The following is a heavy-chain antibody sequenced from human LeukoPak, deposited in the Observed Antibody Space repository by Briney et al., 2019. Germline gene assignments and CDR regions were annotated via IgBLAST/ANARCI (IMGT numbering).Heavy chain of an antibody. J-gene: IGHJ4*02. CDR3: AKGAGLEGYCSSTSCHDFDY. Sequence: GGSLRLSCAASGFTFSSYAMSWVRQAPGKGLEWVSAISGSGGSTYYADSVKGRFTISRDNPKNTLYLQMNSLRAEDTAVYYCAKGAGLEGYCSSTSCHDFDYWGQGTLVTVSS. CDR2: ISGSGGST. CDR1: GFTFSSYA. D-gene: IGHD2-2*01. V-gene: IGHV3-23*01.